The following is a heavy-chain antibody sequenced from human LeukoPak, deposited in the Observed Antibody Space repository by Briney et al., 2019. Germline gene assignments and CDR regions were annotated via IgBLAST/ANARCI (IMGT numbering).Heavy chain of an antibody. CDR3: ARAGILWFGESHRFDP. Sequence: PSETLSLTCTVSGGSISSYYWSWIRQPPGKGLEWIGYIYYNGGTIYNPSLRSRVTISVDTSKNQFSLKLSSVTAADTAVYYCARAGILWFGESHRFDPWGQGTLVTVSS. V-gene: IGHV4-59*12. CDR1: GGSISSYY. J-gene: IGHJ5*02. CDR2: IYYNGGT. D-gene: IGHD3-10*01.